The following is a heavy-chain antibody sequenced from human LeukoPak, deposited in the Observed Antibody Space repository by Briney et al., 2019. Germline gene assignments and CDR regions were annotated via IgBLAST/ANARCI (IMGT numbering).Heavy chain of an antibody. CDR3: ASSGSSSLLSYMDV. CDR2: ISAYNGNT. J-gene: IGHJ6*03. V-gene: IGHV1-18*01. D-gene: IGHD6-6*01. Sequence: ASVTVSCKASGYTFTSYGISWVRQAPGQGLEWRGWISAYNGNTNYAQKLQRRVTMTTDTSTSTAYMELRSLRSDDTAVYYCASSGSSSLLSYMDVWGKGTTVTVSS. CDR1: GYTFTSYG.